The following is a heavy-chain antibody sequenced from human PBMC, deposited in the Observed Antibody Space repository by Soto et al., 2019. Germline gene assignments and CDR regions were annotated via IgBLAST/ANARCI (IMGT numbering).Heavy chain of an antibody. J-gene: IGHJ4*02. CDR1: GGTFSSYA. CDR3: ARALRVKIVGATMEVQPYYFDY. D-gene: IGHD1-26*01. V-gene: IGHV1-69*06. Sequence: QVQLVQSGAEVKKPGSSVKVSCKASGGTFSSYAISWVRQAPGQGLEWMGGIIPIFGTANYAQKFQGRVTITADKSTSTAYMELSSLRSEDTAVYYCARALRVKIVGATMEVQPYYFDYWGQGTLVTVSS. CDR2: IIPIFGTA.